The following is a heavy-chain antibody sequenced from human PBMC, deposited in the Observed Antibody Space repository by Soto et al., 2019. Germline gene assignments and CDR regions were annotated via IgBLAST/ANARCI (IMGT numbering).Heavy chain of an antibody. D-gene: IGHD3-10*01. CDR2: INPILSMS. Sequence: QVQLVQSGAEVKKPGSSVRVSCKASGDTFTFYSINWVRQAPGLGFEWMGRINPILSMSNYAQRFQGRVTXTXDXXTSTAYMELSSLRSEDTAMYYCASSYGSGYRAFDYWGQGALVTVSS. J-gene: IGHJ4*02. CDR1: GDTFTFYS. CDR3: ASSYGSGYRAFDY. V-gene: IGHV1-69*02.